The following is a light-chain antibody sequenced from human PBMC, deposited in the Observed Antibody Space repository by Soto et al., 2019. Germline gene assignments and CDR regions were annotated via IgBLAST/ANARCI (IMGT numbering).Light chain of an antibody. J-gene: IGKJ1*01. CDR2: KAS. CDR3: HQYNSYPRT. V-gene: IGKV1-5*03. CDR1: QTIYSW. Sequence: DTQMTQSPSILSASVGDRVTITCRASQTIYSWLAWYQQKPGQAPRLLIHKASTVETGVPSRFSGSGYGSEFTLIISSLQPDDSATYYCHQYNSYPRTFGQGTRWIS.